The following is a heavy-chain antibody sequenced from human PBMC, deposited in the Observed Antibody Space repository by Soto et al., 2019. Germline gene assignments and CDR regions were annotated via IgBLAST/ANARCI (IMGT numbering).Heavy chain of an antibody. V-gene: IGHV5-51*01. CDR2: IYPSDSDT. Sequence: PGESLKISCQVSGYTFTIYWIGWVRQMPGKGLEWMGIIYPSDSDTRYSPSFQGQVTISADQSINTAYLQWDSLKASDTAIYYCAASIFYYGMDVWGQGTTVTVSS. CDR1: GYTFTIYW. CDR3: AASIFYYGMDV. J-gene: IGHJ6*02.